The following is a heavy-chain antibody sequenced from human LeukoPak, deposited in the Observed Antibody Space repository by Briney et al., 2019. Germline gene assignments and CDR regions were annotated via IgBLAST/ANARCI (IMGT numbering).Heavy chain of an antibody. J-gene: IGHJ3*02. CDR1: GISFISYG. V-gene: IGHV3-30*18. D-gene: IGHD1-7*01. Sequence: GGSLRLSCATSGISFISYGMHWVRQAPGKGLEWVAVISYDGSHKYYADPVKGRFTISRDNSKNTLFLEMISLRAEDTAIYYCAKGYNWNYLGAFDMWGQGTMVTVSS. CDR2: ISYDGSHK. CDR3: AKGYNWNYLGAFDM.